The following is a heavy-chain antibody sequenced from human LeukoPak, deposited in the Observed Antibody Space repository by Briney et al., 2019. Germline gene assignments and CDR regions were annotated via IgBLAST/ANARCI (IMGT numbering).Heavy chain of an antibody. CDR3: TTDLGTYYHGSQRLIPIDY. J-gene: IGHJ4*02. D-gene: IGHD3-10*01. V-gene: IGHV3-15*01. CDR1: GLTFTNAW. Sequence: GGSLRLSCVDSGLTFTNAWMSWVRQAPGKGLEWIGRIKSKTDGETTNYAEPVRGRFTISRDDSKSAVYLQMNSLKIEDTAVYYCTTDLGTYYHGSQRLIPIDYWGQGTLVTVSS. CDR2: IKSKTDGETT.